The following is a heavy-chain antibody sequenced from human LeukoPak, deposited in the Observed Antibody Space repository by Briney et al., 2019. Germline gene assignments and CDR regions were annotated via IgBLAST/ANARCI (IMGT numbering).Heavy chain of an antibody. CDR3: ARALGVVVPAHWFDP. Sequence: SETLSLTCTVSGGSISRYYWSWIRQSAGKGLEWIGRIYTSGITNYNPSLKSRVTISVDTSKNQFSLKLSSVTAADTAVYYCARALGVVVPAHWFDPWGQGTLVTVSS. D-gene: IGHD2-2*01. J-gene: IGHJ5*02. CDR1: GGSISRYY. CDR2: IYTSGIT. V-gene: IGHV4-4*07.